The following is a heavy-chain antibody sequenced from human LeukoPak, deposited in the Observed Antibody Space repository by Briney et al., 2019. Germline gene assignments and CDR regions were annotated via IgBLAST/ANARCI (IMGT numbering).Heavy chain of an antibody. CDR3: ARDRGIAVAGRDY. CDR1: GYTFTGYY. Sequence: APVKVSCKASGYTFTGYYMHWVRQAPGQGLEWMGWINPNSGGTNYAQKFQGRVTMTRDTSISTAYMELSRLRSDDTAVYYCARDRGIAVAGRDYWGQGTLVTVSS. V-gene: IGHV1-2*02. J-gene: IGHJ4*02. D-gene: IGHD6-19*01. CDR2: INPNSGGT.